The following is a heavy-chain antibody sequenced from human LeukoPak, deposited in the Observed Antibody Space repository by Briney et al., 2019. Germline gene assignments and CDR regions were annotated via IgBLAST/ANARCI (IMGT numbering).Heavy chain of an antibody. CDR3: AKGPWGGSDY. D-gene: IGHD3-10*01. V-gene: IGHV3-21*01. CDR2: ISSSSTYI. Sequence: PGGSLRLSCAASGFIFSSYSMNWVRQAPGKGLEWVSSISSSSTYIYYADSVKGRFTISRDNAKNSLYLRMNSLRAEDTAVYYCAKGPWGGSDYWGQGTLVTVSS. J-gene: IGHJ4*02. CDR1: GFIFSSYS.